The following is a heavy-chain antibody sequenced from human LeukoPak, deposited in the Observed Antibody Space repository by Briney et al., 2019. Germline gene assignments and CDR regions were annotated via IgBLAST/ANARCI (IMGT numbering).Heavy chain of an antibody. V-gene: IGHV3-48*02. CDR2: ISSRSFTI. D-gene: IGHD3-22*01. Sequence: GGSLRLSCAASGFTFSAYSMNWVRQAPGKGLDWVSYISSRSFTIYYADSVKGRFTISRDNAKNSLYLQMNSLRDEDTAVYYCARAAPYYYDSSGYSAFDSWGQGTMVTVSA. CDR3: ARAAPYYYDSSGYSAFDS. CDR1: GFTFSAYS. J-gene: IGHJ3*02.